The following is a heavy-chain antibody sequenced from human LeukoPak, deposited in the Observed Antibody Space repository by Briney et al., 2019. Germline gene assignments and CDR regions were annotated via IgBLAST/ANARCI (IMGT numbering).Heavy chain of an antibody. CDR2: IYYSGTT. CDR3: ARHWLRGAAKPGYMDV. V-gene: IGHV4-39*01. J-gene: IGHJ6*03. D-gene: IGHD5-18*01. Sequence: SETLSLTCTVSGVSISSDTYYWGWIRQPPGKGLEWIGSIYYSGTTYYNPSLKSPVTISIDTSKNQFSLKLYSVTAADTAVYYCARHWLRGAAKPGYMDVWGKGTTVTVSS. CDR1: GVSISSDTYY.